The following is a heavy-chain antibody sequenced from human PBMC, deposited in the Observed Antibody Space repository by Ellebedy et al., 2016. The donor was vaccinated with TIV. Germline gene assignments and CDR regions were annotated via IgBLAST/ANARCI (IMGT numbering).Heavy chain of an antibody. CDR1: GFTFNSYA. D-gene: IGHD1-26*01. V-gene: IGHV3-23*01. CDR2: ISGSGGST. CDR3: ARASVVGPISCFDY. Sequence: PGGSLRLSCAASGFTFNSYAMNWVRQAPGKGLEWVSVISGSGGSTNYADSVRGRSTISRDNSRNTLYLQINSLRVEDTAVYYCARASVVGPISCFDYWGQGTLVTVSS. J-gene: IGHJ4*02.